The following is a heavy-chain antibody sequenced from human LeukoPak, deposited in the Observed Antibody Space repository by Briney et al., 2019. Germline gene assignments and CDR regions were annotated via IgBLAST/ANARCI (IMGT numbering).Heavy chain of an antibody. V-gene: IGHV4-4*07. CDR3: ARDPRGDFSGAFDI. CDR2: IYTSGST. J-gene: IGHJ3*02. Sequence: SETLSLTCTVSGGSISSYYWSWIRQPAGKGLEWIGRIYTSGSTNYNPSLKSRVTMSVDTSKNQFYLKLSSVTATDTAVYYCARDPRGDFSGAFDIWGQGTMVTVSS. D-gene: IGHD3-10*01. CDR1: GGSISSYY.